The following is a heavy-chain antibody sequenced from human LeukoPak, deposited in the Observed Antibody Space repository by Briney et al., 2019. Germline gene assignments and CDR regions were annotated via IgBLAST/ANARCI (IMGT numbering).Heavy chain of an antibody. CDR2: ISSSGSTI. V-gene: IGHV3-48*03. CDR3: ARDTGYSDSSGYYGTNFDS. J-gene: IGHJ4*02. Sequence: PGGSLRLSCAASGFTFSSYEMNWVRQAPGKGLEWVSYISSSGSTIYYADSVKGRFTISRDNPKNSLYLQMKSLRAEDTAVYYCARDTGYSDSSGYYGTNFDSWGQGTLVTVSS. D-gene: IGHD3-22*01. CDR1: GFTFSSYE.